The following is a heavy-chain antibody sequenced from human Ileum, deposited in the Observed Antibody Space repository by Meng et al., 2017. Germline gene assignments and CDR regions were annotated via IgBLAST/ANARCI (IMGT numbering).Heavy chain of an antibody. CDR2: ISSTSGYI. J-gene: IGHJ4*02. Sequence: GQLVEFGGGLVKPGGSLRLSCAASGFTFSSYSMNWVRQAPGKGLEWVSSISSTSGYIYYADSVKGRFTISRDNAKNSLYLQMNSLRAEDTAVYYCASDYWGQGTLVTVSS. CDR3: ASDY. V-gene: IGHV3-21*01. CDR1: GFTFSSYS.